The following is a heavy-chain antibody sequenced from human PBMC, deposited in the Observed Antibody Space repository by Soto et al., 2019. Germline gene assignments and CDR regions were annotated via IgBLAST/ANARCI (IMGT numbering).Heavy chain of an antibody. CDR2: IGTAGDP. D-gene: IGHD2-15*01. CDR3: ARENPVVRGGGFDL. Sequence: PGGSLRLSCAASGFTFSSYDMHWVRQATGKGLEWVSAIGTAGDPYYPGSVKGRFTISRENAKNSLYLQMNSLRAGDTAVYYCARENPVVRGGGFDLWGRGTLVTVSS. J-gene: IGHJ2*01. V-gene: IGHV3-13*05. CDR1: GFTFSSYD.